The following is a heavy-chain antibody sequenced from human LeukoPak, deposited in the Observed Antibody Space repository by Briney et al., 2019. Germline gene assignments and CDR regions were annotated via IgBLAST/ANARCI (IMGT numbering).Heavy chain of an antibody. CDR3: ARRHLGGWRYSDY. Sequence: GESLKISCKGSGYSFTSYWIGWVRQMPGKGLEWMGNIYPGDSDTKYSPSFQGQVTLTVDKSISTAYLQWSSLKTSDTAIYYCARRHLGGWRYSDYWGQGTLVTVSS. D-gene: IGHD6-19*01. CDR1: GYSFTSYW. V-gene: IGHV5-51*01. CDR2: IYPGDSDT. J-gene: IGHJ4*02.